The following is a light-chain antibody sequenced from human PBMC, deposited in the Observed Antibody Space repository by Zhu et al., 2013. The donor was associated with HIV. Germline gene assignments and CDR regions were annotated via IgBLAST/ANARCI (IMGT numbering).Light chain of an antibody. Sequence: QSALTQPPSASGSPGQSITISCTGTSSDLHSYNYVSWYQQHPGKAPKLLIYELNKRPSGVPDRFSGSKSGKVASLTVSGLQAEDEADYYCSLYAGNNGVFGGGTKLTVL. J-gene: IGLJ3*02. V-gene: IGLV2-8*01. CDR3: SLYAGNNGV. CDR2: ELN. CDR1: SSDLHSYNY.